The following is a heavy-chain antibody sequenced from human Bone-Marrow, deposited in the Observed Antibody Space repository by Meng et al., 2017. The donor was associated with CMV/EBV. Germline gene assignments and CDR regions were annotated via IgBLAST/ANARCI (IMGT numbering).Heavy chain of an antibody. J-gene: IGHJ4*02. Sequence: ASVKVSCKASGYTFTNYGISWVRQAPGQGLEWMGWISAHNGNTRYTQKFQGRVTMTTDTSTKTAYMELRSLRSDDTAVYFCARGGAFTVTTHFDYWGQETLVTVSS. V-gene: IGHV1-18*01. D-gene: IGHD1-1*01. CDR2: ISAHNGNT. CDR1: GYTFTNYG. CDR3: ARGGAFTVTTHFDY.